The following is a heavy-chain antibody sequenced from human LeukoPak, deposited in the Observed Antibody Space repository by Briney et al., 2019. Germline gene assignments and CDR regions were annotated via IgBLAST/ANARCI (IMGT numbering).Heavy chain of an antibody. Sequence: GASLEISCQGSGSIFTNYWIGWVRPLPGQGLEYMGIIHPGDSNNKYSPSFEGQVIISVDKSISPAYLQWSSLKASDSAIYYCARRRGDTVAGPDYWGQGTLVTVSS. J-gene: IGHJ4*02. D-gene: IGHD6-19*01. V-gene: IGHV5-51*01. CDR1: GSIFTNYW. CDR2: IHPGDSNN. CDR3: ARRRGDTVAGPDY.